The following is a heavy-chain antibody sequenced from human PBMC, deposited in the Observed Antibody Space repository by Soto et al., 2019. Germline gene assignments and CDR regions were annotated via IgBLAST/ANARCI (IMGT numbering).Heavy chain of an antibody. CDR2: IYSGGST. Sequence: EVQLVESGGGLVQPGGSLRLSCAASGVTVSSNYMSWVRQAPGKGLEWVSVIYSGGSTYYADSVKGRFTISRDNSKNTLYLQMNXLRAEDTAVYYCARHGYNYGGGYFDYWGQGTLVTVSS. D-gene: IGHD5-18*01. V-gene: IGHV3-66*04. CDR1: GVTVSSNY. J-gene: IGHJ4*02. CDR3: ARHGYNYGGGYFDY.